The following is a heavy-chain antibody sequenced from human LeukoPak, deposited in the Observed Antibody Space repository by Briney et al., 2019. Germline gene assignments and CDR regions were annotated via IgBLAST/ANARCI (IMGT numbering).Heavy chain of an antibody. CDR2: ISSSGSTI. CDR1: GFTFSDYY. D-gene: IGHD5-24*01. CDR3: ARAKEMATTTDYYYYMDV. Sequence: GGSLRLSCAASGFTFSDYYMSWIRQAPGKGLEWVSYISSSGSTIYYADSVKGRFTISRDNAKNSLYLQMNSLRAEDTAVYYCARAKEMATTTDYYYYMDVWGKGTTVTVSS. V-gene: IGHV3-11*01. J-gene: IGHJ6*03.